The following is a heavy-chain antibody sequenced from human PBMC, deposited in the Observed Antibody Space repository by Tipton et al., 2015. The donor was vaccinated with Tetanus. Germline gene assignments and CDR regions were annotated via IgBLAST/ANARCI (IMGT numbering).Heavy chain of an antibody. CDR1: GFDVSSNY. V-gene: IGHV3-53*01. J-gene: IGHJ5*02. Sequence: SLRLSCAASGFDVSSNYMSWVRQAPGKGLEWVSVIYSDGRTYYAGSVKGRFTISRDNSKNTLYLQMNSLRAEDTAMYYCARDPGHGSGTEYDPWGQGTLVTVSS. D-gene: IGHD3-10*01. CDR3: ARDPGHGSGTEYDP. CDR2: IYSDGRT.